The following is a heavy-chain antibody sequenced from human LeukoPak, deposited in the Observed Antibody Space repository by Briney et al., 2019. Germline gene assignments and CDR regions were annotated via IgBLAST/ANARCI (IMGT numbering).Heavy chain of an antibody. D-gene: IGHD3-10*01. CDR3: ARGAGAPFRY. CDR2: ISAYNGNT. Sequence: ASVKVSCKASVYTFPSYGISWVQQAPEQGLKWMGWISAYNGNTNYAQKLQGRVTMTTDTSTSTAYMELRSLRSDDTAVYYCARGAGAPFRYWGQGTLVTVSS. V-gene: IGHV1-18*01. CDR1: VYTFPSYG. J-gene: IGHJ4*02.